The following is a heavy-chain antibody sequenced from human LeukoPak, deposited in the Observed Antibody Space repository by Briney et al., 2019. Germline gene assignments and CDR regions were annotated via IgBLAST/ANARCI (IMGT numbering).Heavy chain of an antibody. CDR2: ISSSSSTI. D-gene: IGHD2-15*01. CDR3: ARGSEDCSGGSCYFSNWFDP. J-gene: IGHJ5*02. Sequence: GGSLRLSCAASGFTFSSYSMNWVRQAPGKGLEWVSCISSSSSTIYYADSVKGRFTISRDNAKNSLYLQMNSLRAEDTAVYYCARGSEDCSGGSCYFSNWFDPWGQGTLVTVSS. V-gene: IGHV3-48*01. CDR1: GFTFSSYS.